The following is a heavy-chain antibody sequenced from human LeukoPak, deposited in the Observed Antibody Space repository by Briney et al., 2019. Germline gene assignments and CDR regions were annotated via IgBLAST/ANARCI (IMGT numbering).Heavy chain of an antibody. D-gene: IGHD2-2*01. V-gene: IGHV1-46*01. Sequence: ASVKVSCKASGYTFTGYYMHWVRQAPGQGLEWMGIINPSDGSTSYAQKFQGRVTMTRDTSTSTVYMELSSLRSEDTAVYYCARVRIVVVPAANNDAFDIWGQGTMVTVSS. J-gene: IGHJ3*02. CDR2: INPSDGST. CDR3: ARVRIVVVPAANNDAFDI. CDR1: GYTFTGYY.